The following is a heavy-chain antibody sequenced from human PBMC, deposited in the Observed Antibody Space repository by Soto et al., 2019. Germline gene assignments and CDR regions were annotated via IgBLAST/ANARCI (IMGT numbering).Heavy chain of an antibody. J-gene: IGHJ4*02. CDR3: ARDQDSSGYPSFAY. V-gene: IGHV3-48*03. CDR1: GFTFSNYE. Sequence: EVQLVESGGGLVQPGGSLRLSCAASGFTFSNYEMSWVRQAPGKGLEWISYISTNGDTIYYADSVKGRFTIFRDNAKNARYLQMNSLRAEDTAVYYCARDQDSSGYPSFAYWGQGTPVTVSS. CDR2: ISTNGDTI. D-gene: IGHD3-22*01.